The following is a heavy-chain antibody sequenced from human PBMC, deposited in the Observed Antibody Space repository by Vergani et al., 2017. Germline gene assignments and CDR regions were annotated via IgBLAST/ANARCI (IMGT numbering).Heavy chain of an antibody. CDR3: VRDVRVSRT. CDR2: ISDNNDDV. V-gene: IGHV3-21*01. CDR1: GFTLNHYS. Sequence: EVQMVESGGGLVKPGGSLRLSCVASGFTLNHYSMNWVRQAPGKGLEWVSYISDNNDDVYYADSVTGRFTISRDNANNLLYLDMSMLRAEDTAVYYCVRDVRVSRTWGQGTLVAVSS. J-gene: IGHJ3*01.